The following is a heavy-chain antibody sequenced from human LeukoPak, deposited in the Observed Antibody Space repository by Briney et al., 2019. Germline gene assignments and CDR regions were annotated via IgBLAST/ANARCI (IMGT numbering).Heavy chain of an antibody. CDR1: GFTFSSHW. V-gene: IGHV3-74*01. CDR2: INSDGSST. CDR3: AMGPYYYDSSGYYY. D-gene: IGHD3-22*01. J-gene: IGHJ4*02. Sequence: PGGSLRLSCAASGFTFSSHWMHWVRQAPGKGLVWVSRINSDGSSTSYADSVKGRFTISRDNAKNTLYLQMNSLRAEDTAVYYCAMGPYYYDSSGYYYWGQGTLVTVSS.